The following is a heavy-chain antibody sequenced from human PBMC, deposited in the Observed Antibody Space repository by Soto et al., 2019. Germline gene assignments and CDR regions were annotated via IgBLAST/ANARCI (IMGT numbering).Heavy chain of an antibody. CDR1: AYTFTGYY. D-gene: IGHD3-16*01. V-gene: IGHV1-2*02. J-gene: IGHJ4*02. CDR2: INPNSGGT. Sequence: XSLKVSCKASAYTFTGYYMHWVRQAPGQGLEWMGWINPNSGGTNYAQKFQGRVTMTRDTSISTAYMELSRLRSDDTAVYYCARGMITFPTFPFDYWGQGTLVTASS. CDR3: ARGMITFPTFPFDY.